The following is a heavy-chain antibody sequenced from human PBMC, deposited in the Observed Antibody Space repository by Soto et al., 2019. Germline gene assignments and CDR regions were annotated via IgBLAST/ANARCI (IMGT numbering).Heavy chain of an antibody. V-gene: IGHV3-30-3*01. Sequence: GGSLRLSCAASGFTFSSYAMHWVRQAPGKGLEWVAVISYDGSNKYYADSVKGRFTISRDNSKNTLYLQMNSLRAEDTAVYYCAKDIVVVPAAILGRKYYYYGMDVWGQGTTVTI. J-gene: IGHJ6*02. CDR2: ISYDGSNK. CDR3: AKDIVVVPAAILGRKYYYYGMDV. CDR1: GFTFSSYA. D-gene: IGHD2-2*02.